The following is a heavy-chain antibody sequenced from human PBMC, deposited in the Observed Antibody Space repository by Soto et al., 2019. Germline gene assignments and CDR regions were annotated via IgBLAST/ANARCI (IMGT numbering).Heavy chain of an antibody. J-gene: IGHJ4*02. CDR2: ITSAGSHI. CDR3: ATKGDFDF. V-gene: IGHV3-30*03. CDR1: GLTFSLYG. Sequence: VQVVESGGGVVQPGRSLRVSCTVSGLTFSLYGFHWVRQAPGKGLEWVALITSAGSHIFYADSVKGRFTISRDDSKNTLYLHMNDLRVEDTAVYFCATKGDFDFWGQGTLVTVSS.